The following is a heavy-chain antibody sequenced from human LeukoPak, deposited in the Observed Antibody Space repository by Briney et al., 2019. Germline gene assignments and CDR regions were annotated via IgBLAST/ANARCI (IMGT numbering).Heavy chain of an antibody. CDR1: GGSFSGYY. CDR3: ARTQYQLPFDAFDI. J-gene: IGHJ3*02. Sequence: SETLSLTCAVYGGSFSGYYWSWIRQPPGKGLEWIGEINHSGSTNYNPSLKSRVTISVDTSKNQFSLKLSSVTAADTAVYYCARTQYQLPFDAFDIWGQGTMVTVSS. D-gene: IGHD2-2*01. V-gene: IGHV4-34*01. CDR2: INHSGST.